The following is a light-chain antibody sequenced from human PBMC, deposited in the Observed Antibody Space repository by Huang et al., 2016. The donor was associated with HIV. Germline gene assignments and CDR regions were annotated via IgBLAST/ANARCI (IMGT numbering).Light chain of an antibody. V-gene: IGKV1-39*01. CDR2: TAS. CDR1: QTISNF. CDR3: QQSYTSPRT. Sequence: DIQMTQSPSSLSVSVGDTVSLTCRASQTISNFLNWYQQKPGKAPKLLISTASSSQTGVPSRFSGSGSGTDFTLTIISLQPDDFATYYCQQSYTSPRTFGQGTRVDI. J-gene: IGKJ1*01.